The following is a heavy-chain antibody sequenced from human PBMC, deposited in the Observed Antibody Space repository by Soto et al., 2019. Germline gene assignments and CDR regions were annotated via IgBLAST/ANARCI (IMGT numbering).Heavy chain of an antibody. D-gene: IGHD5-18*01. CDR1: GGSVSSGSYY. Sequence: QVQLQESGPGLVKPSETLSLTCTVSGGSVSSGSYYWSWIRQPPGKGLEWIGYIYYSGSTNYNPSLKSRVTISVDTSKNQVSLKLSSVTAADTAVYYCARSAAMYFDYWGQGTLVTVSS. J-gene: IGHJ4*02. CDR2: IYYSGST. V-gene: IGHV4-61*01. CDR3: ARSAAMYFDY.